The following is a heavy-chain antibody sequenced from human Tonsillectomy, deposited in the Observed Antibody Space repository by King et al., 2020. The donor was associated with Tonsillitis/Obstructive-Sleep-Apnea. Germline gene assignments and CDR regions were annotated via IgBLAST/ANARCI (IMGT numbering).Heavy chain of an antibody. CDR1: GFTFSSYA. CDR3: AKDTSPGYNYAGPGY. V-gene: IGHV3-23*04. D-gene: IGHD1-1*01. Sequence: VQLVESGGGLVQPGGSLRLSCAAPGFTFSSYAMTWVRQAPGKGLEWVSAISGSGGSTYYADSVKGRFSITRDNSKITLYLQMNSLRAEDTAVYYCAKDTSPGYNYAGPGYWGQGTLVTVSS. CDR2: ISGSGGST. J-gene: IGHJ4*02.